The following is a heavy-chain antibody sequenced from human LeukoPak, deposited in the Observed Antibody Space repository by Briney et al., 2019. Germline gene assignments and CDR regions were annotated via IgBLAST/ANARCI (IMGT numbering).Heavy chain of an antibody. CDR3: ARSREIYYFDY. D-gene: IGHD5-24*01. V-gene: IGHV1-69*13. J-gene: IGHJ4*02. CDR1: GGTFSSYA. CDR2: IIPIFGTA. Sequence: ASVKVSCKASGGTFSSYAISWVRQAPGQGLEWMGGIIPIFGTANYAQKFQGRATITADESTSTAYMELSSLRSEDTAVYYCARSREIYYFDYWGQGTLVTVSS.